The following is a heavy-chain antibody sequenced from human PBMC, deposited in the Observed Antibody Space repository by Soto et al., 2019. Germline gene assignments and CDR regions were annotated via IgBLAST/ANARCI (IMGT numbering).Heavy chain of an antibody. J-gene: IGHJ5*02. Sequence: QVQLQQWGAGLLKPSETLSLTCAVYGGSFSGYYWSWIRQPPGKGLEWIGEINHSGSTNYNPSLKSRVTISGDTSKNQFSLKLSSVTAADTAVYYCARKYNWNQNHPYNWFDPWGQGTLVTVSS. V-gene: IGHV4-34*01. CDR3: ARKYNWNQNHPYNWFDP. D-gene: IGHD1-20*01. CDR1: GGSFSGYY. CDR2: INHSGST.